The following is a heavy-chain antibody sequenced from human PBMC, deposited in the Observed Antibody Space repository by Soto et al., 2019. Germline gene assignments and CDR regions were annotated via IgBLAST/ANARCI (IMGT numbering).Heavy chain of an antibody. D-gene: IGHD3-22*01. CDR2: IYYSGST. Sequence: PSETLSLTCTVSGGSISSGDYYWSWIRQPPGKGLEWIGYIYYSGSTYYNPSLKSRVTISVDTSKNQFSLKLSSVTAADTAVYYCARDRSWNFYSSGYFGPDDAFDIWGQGTMVTVSS. J-gene: IGHJ3*02. V-gene: IGHV4-30-4*01. CDR1: GGSISSGDYY. CDR3: ARDRSWNFYSSGYFGPDDAFDI.